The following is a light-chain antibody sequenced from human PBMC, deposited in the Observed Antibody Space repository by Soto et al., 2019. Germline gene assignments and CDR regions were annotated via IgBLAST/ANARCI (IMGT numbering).Light chain of an antibody. CDR2: GVT. CDR3: QSYDSTLSARYV. V-gene: IGLV1-40*01. J-gene: IGLJ1*01. Sequence: QSVLTQPPSVSGAPGQRVTISCTGGWSNIGAGYEVHWYQHLPGTAPKLLIYGVTNRPSGVPDRFSASTSGTSASLAITGLQAEDEGDYYCQSYDSTLSARYVFGTGTKLTVL. CDR1: WSNIGAGYE.